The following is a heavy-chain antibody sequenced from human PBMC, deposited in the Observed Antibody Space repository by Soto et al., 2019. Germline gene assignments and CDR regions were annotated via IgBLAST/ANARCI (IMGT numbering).Heavy chain of an antibody. D-gene: IGHD3-9*01. J-gene: IGHJ4*02. Sequence: EVQLLESGGGLVQPGGSLRLSCGASGSTSSSYAMSWVRQAPGKGLEWVSAISGSGGSTYYADSVKGRFTISRDNSKNTLYLQMNSLRAEDTAVYYCAKDVAVTVTLFDYWGQGTLVSVSS. CDR2: ISGSGGST. CDR1: GSTSSSYA. V-gene: IGHV3-23*01. CDR3: AKDVAVTVTLFDY.